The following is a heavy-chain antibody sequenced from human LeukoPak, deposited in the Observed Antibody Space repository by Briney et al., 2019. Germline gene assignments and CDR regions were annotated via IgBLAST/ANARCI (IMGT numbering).Heavy chain of an antibody. V-gene: IGHV1-69*04. CDR2: IIPILGIA. CDR3: ATGDLRFLEWSLNAFDI. Sequence: GSSVKVSCKASGGTFSSYAISWVRQAPGQGLEWMGRIIPILGIANYAQKFQGRVTITADKSTSTAYMELSSLRSEDTAVYYCATGDLRFLEWSLNAFDIWGQGTMVTVSS. J-gene: IGHJ3*02. D-gene: IGHD3-3*01. CDR1: GGTFSSYA.